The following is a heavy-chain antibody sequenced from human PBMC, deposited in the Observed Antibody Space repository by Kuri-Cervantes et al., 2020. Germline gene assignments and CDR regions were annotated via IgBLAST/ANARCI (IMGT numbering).Heavy chain of an antibody. Sequence: GSLRLSCTVSGGSISSGGYYWSWIRQHPGKGLEWIGYIYYSGSTNYNPSLKSRVTISVDTSKNQFSLKLSSVTAADTAVYYCARGLHYDFWSCYYTPYGMDVWGQGTTVTVSS. J-gene: IGHJ6*02. D-gene: IGHD3-3*01. CDR2: IYYSGST. CDR3: ARGLHYDFWSCYYTPYGMDV. V-gene: IGHV4-61*08. CDR1: GGSISSGGYY.